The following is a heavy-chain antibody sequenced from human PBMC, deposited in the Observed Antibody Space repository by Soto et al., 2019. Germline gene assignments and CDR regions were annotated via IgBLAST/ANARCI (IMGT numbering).Heavy chain of an antibody. J-gene: IGHJ5*02. Sequence: SETLSLTCTVSGGSISSYYWSWIRQPPGKGLEWIGYIYYSGSTNYNPSLKSRVTISVDTSKNQFSLKLSSVTAADTAVYYCAKFTVAGTSHNWFDPWGQGTLVTV. CDR3: AKFTVAGTSHNWFDP. V-gene: IGHV4-59*01. CDR2: IYYSGST. CDR1: GGSISSYY. D-gene: IGHD6-19*01.